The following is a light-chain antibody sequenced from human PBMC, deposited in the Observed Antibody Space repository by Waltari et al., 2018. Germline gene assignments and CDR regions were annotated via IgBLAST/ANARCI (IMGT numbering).Light chain of an antibody. V-gene: IGKV3-20*01. CDR2: AAS. CDR3: QHHFRLPAT. Sequence: TQPPGTLSLSPGGRPTLTCRASLNIAHYLAWYQQKPGQAPRLLIYAASTRAAGIPDRFSGSGSGADFSLTITRLEPDDVAVYYCQHHFRLPATFGQGTKV. J-gene: IGKJ1*01. CDR1: LNIAHY.